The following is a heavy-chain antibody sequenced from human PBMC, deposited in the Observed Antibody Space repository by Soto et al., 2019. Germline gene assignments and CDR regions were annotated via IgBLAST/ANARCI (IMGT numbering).Heavy chain of an antibody. V-gene: IGHV3-33*01. J-gene: IGHJ4*02. CDR1: GFIFSNYA. CDR2: IWSDGSYD. CDR3: ARGTGPGSFLIDY. D-gene: IGHD3-10*01. Sequence: QVQLVESGGGVVQPGRSLGLSCATSGFIFSNYAMHWVRQAPGQGLEWVALIWSDGSYDNYAESVKGRFTISRDNSKNTLYVQMNSLRVEDTAVYFCARGTGPGSFLIDYWGQGTLVTVSS.